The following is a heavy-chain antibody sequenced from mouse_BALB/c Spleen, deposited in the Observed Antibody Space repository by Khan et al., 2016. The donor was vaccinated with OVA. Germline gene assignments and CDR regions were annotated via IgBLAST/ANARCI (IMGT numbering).Heavy chain of an antibody. J-gene: IGHJ2*01. CDR3: ARTARIKY. CDR1: GYSITSGYG. Sequence: EVELVESGPGLVKPSQSLSLTCTVTGYSITSGYGWNWIRQFPGNKLEWMGYISYSGSTNYNPSLKSRISITRDTSKNQFFLQLNSVTTEDTATYYCARTARIKYWGQGTTRTVS. V-gene: IGHV3-2*02. CDR2: ISYSGST. D-gene: IGHD1-2*01.